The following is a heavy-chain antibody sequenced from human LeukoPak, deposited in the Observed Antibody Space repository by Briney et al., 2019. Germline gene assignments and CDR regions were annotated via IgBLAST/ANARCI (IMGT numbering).Heavy chain of an antibody. J-gene: IGHJ6*02. CDR1: GGSISNYY. Sequence: PSETLSLTCTVSGGSISNYYWSWIRQPPGKGLEWIGYIYYSGSTNYNPSLKSRVTISVDTSKNQFSLNLSSVTAADTAMYYCARDRSPEGYYDSSHWDYYHGMDVWGQGATVTVSS. CDR3: ARDRSPEGYYDSSHWDYYHGMDV. V-gene: IGHV4-59*01. D-gene: IGHD3-22*01. CDR2: IYYSGST.